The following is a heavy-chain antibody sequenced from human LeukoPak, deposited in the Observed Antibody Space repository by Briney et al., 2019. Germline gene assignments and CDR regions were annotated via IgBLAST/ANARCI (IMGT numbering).Heavy chain of an antibody. D-gene: IGHD6-13*01. J-gene: IGHJ5*02. V-gene: IGHV3-23*01. Sequence: GGSLRLSCAASGFTFSGYAMSWVRQAPGKGLEWVSAISGSGGSTYYADSVKGRFTISRDNSKNTLYLQMNSLRAEDTAVYYCAKDGYSSSWYNWFDPWGQGTLVTVS. CDR1: GFTFSGYA. CDR2: ISGSGGST. CDR3: AKDGYSSSWYNWFDP.